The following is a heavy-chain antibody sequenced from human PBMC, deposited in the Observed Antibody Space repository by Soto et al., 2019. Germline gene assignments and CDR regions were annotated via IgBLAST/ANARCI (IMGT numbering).Heavy chain of an antibody. CDR2: IWYDGSNK. CDR1: GFTFGSYG. V-gene: IGHV3-33*01. J-gene: IGHJ6*03. Sequence: PGGSLRLSCAASGFTFGSYGMHWVRQAPGKGLEWVAVIWYDGSNKYYADSVKGRFTISRDNSKNTLYLQMNSLRAEDTAVYYCARDRITGTTGDYYYMDVWGKGTTVTVSS. D-gene: IGHD1-20*01. CDR3: ARDRITGTTGDYYYMDV.